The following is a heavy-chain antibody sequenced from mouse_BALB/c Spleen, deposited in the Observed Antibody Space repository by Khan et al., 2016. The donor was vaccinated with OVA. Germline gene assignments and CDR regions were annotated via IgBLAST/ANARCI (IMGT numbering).Heavy chain of an antibody. V-gene: IGHV1-4*01. CDR1: GYTFTTYT. CDR3: VREGAYYRSDGWFAY. J-gene: IGHJ3*01. CDR2: IIPSNDYT. Sequence: QVQLQQSGAELARPGASVKMSCKASGYTFTTYTIHWVKQRPGQGLEWIGYIIPSNDYTNYNQKFKDRATLTADKSSSTAYMQLSSLTSEDSAVYYGVREGAYYRSDGWFAYWSQGTLVTVSA. D-gene: IGHD2-14*01.